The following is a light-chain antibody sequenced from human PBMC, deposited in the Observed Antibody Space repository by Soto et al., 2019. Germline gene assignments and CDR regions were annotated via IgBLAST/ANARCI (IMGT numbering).Light chain of an antibody. CDR2: GAS. J-gene: IGKJ4*01. Sequence: EIVMTQSPATLSVSPGERATLSCRASQSVSSNLAWYQQKPGQAPRLLIYGASTRATGTPARFSGGGSGTEFTLTISSLQSEDFAVYYCQQYNNWLTFGGGTRWIS. CDR1: QSVSSN. CDR3: QQYNNWLT. V-gene: IGKV3-15*01.